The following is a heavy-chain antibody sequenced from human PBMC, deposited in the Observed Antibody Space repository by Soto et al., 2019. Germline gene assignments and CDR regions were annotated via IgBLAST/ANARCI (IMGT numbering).Heavy chain of an antibody. V-gene: IGHV1-18*01. CDR1: GYTFTSYG. CDR3: ARDRFPVVDIVATWEFDP. CDR2: ISAYNGNT. D-gene: IGHD5-12*01. J-gene: IGHJ5*02. Sequence: ASVKVSCKASGYTFTSYGISWVRQAPGQELEWMGWISAYNGNTNYAQKLQGRVTMTTDTSTSTAYMELRSLRSDDTAVYYCARDRFPVVDIVATWEFDPWGQGTLVTVSS.